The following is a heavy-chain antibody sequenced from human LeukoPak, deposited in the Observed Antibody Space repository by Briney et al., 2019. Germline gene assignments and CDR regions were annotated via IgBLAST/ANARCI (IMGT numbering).Heavy chain of an antibody. D-gene: IGHD6-19*01. Sequence: GGSLRLSCAASGFTFSSYAMHWVRQAPGKGLEWVAVISYDGSNKYYADSVKGRFTISRDNSKNTLYLQMNSLRAEDTAVYYCARSIAVAGKLPYYFDYWGQGTLVTVSS. CDR1: GFTFSSYA. CDR2: ISYDGSNK. J-gene: IGHJ4*02. V-gene: IGHV3-30-3*01. CDR3: ARSIAVAGKLPYYFDY.